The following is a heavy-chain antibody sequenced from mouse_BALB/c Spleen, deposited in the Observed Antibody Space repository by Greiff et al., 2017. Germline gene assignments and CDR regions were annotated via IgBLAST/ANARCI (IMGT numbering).Heavy chain of an antibody. Sequence: EVQGVESGGGLVQPGGSLRLSCATSGFTFTDYYMSWVRQPPGKALEWLGFIRNKANGYTTEYSASVKGRFTISRDNSQSILYLQMNTLRAEDSATYYCARANWDVGVDYWGQGTTLTVSS. CDR2: IRNKANGYTT. J-gene: IGHJ2*01. V-gene: IGHV7-3*02. CDR3: ARANWDVGVDY. D-gene: IGHD4-1*01. CDR1: GFTFTDYY.